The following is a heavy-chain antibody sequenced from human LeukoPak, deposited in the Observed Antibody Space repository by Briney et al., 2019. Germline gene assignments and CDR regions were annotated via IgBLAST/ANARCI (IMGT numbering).Heavy chain of an antibody. J-gene: IGHJ4*02. CDR2: IYYTGST. CDR3: ARLTRDGSYYFDY. CDR1: GGSISSGRYY. Sequence: SETLSLTCTVSGGSISSGRYYWGWARQPPGKGLEWIGYIYYTGSTNYNPSLMSRVTISVDTSKNQFSLKLSSVTAADTAVYYCARLTRDGSYYFDYWGQGTLVTVSS. D-gene: IGHD5-24*01. V-gene: IGHV4-39*07.